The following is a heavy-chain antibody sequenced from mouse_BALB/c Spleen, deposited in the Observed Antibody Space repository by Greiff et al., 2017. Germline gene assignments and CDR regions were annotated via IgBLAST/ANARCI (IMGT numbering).Heavy chain of an antibody. V-gene: IGHV1-18*01. CDR2: INPNNGGT. J-gene: IGHJ4*01. Sequence: EVQLQQSGPELVKPGASVKIPCKASGYTFTDYNMDWVKQSHGKSLEWIGDINPNNGGTIYNQKFKGKATLTVDKSSSTAYMELRSLTSEDTAVYYCARRGYGNYYYAIDYWGQGTSVTVSS. D-gene: IGHD2-10*02. CDR1: GYTFTDYN. CDR3: ARRGYGNYYYAIDY.